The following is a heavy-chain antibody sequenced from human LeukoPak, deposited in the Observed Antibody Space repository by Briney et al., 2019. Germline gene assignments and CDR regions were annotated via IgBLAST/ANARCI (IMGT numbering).Heavy chain of an antibody. V-gene: IGHV3-30*02. J-gene: IGHJ4*02. D-gene: IGHD7-27*01. CDR1: GFTFSTYG. CDR3: ARDLAWGAFDY. Sequence: GGSLRLSCVASGFTFSTYGIHWVRQAPGKGLEWVAFIRYDGSNKYYADSVKGQFTISRDDSKNTLSLQMNSLRVEDTAVYYCARDLAWGAFDYWGQGTLVTVSS. CDR2: IRYDGSNK.